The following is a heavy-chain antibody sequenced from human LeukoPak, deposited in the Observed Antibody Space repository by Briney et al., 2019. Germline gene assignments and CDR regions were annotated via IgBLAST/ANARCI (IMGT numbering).Heavy chain of an antibody. CDR1: GGSISSSSYY. V-gene: IGHV4-39*07. J-gene: IGHJ4*02. CDR2: IYYSGST. Sequence: PSETLSLTCTVSGGSISSSSYYWGWIRQPPGKGLEWIGSIYYSGSTYYNPSLKSRVTISVDTSKNQFSLKLSSVTAADTAVYYCARGVGNYDSGSYNYFDYWGQGTLVTVSS. CDR3: ARGVGNYDSGSYNYFDY. D-gene: IGHD3-10*01.